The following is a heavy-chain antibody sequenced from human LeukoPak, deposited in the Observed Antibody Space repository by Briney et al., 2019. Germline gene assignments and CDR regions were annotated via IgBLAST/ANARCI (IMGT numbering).Heavy chain of an antibody. CDR3: ASEYREDHSGSQYFQH. Sequence: RSGGSLRLSCAASGFTFSSYAMHWVRQARGKGLEWVALISYDGSNKYYEDSVKGRFTVSRENSKNTLYLQMNSLRVEDTAVYYCASEYREDHSGSQYFQHWGQGTLVTVSS. CDR1: GFTFSSYA. V-gene: IGHV3-30*04. D-gene: IGHD6-19*01. J-gene: IGHJ1*01. CDR2: ISYDGSNK.